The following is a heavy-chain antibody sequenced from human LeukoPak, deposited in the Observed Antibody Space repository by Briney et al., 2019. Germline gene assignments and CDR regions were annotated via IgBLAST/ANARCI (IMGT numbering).Heavy chain of an antibody. CDR1: GGSISSYY. D-gene: IGHD6-6*01. J-gene: IGHJ5*02. CDR3: ARARPSRAWFDP. CDR2: IYTSGST. Sequence: SETLSLTCTVSGGSISSYYWSWIRQPPGKGLEWIGYIYTSGSTNYNPSLKSRVTISVDTSKNQFSLKLGSVTAADTAVYYCARARPSRAWFDPWGQGTLVTVSS. V-gene: IGHV4-4*09.